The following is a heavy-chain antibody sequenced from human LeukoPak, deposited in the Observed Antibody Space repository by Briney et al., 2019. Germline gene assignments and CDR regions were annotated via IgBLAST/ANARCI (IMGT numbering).Heavy chain of an antibody. CDR2: IYYHENT. V-gene: IGHV4-39*01. CDR3: ARRAYSAAYWKHFDY. CDR1: GGSISSSSDY. Sequence: SETPSLTCTVSGGSISSSSDYWGWIRQAPGKGLEWIGSIYYHENTHYNSSLKSRVTISVDTSKNQFSLKLNSVTAADTAVYFCARRAYSAAYWKHFDYWGQGTLVTVSS. J-gene: IGHJ4*02. D-gene: IGHD1-1*01.